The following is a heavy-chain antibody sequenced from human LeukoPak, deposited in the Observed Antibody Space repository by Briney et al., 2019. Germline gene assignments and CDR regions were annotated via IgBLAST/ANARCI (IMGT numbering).Heavy chain of an antibody. Sequence: ASVKVSCKASGGTFSSYAISWVRQAPGQRLEWMGWINVGNGNTKYSQEFQGRVTITRDTSASTAYMEVSSLRSEDMAVYYCARGSITTSYYYYYMDVWGKGSTVTVSS. CDR2: INVGNGNT. CDR1: GGTFSSYA. J-gene: IGHJ6*03. D-gene: IGHD4-11*01. CDR3: ARGSITTSYYYYYMDV. V-gene: IGHV1-3*03.